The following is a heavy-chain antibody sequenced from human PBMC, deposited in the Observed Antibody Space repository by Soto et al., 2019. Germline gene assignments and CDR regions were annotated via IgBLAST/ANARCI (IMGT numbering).Heavy chain of an antibody. J-gene: IGHJ4*02. CDR2: ISGSGGST. D-gene: IGHD2-21*02. CDR3: AKDSCRGGDCYGHFDY. V-gene: IGHV3-23*01. Sequence: GGSLRLSCAASGFTFSSYAMSWVRQAPGKGLEWVSAISGSGGSTYYADSVKGRFTISRDNSKNTLYLQMNSLRAEDTAVYYCAKDSCRGGDCYGHFDYWGQGTLVTVSS. CDR1: GFTFSSYA.